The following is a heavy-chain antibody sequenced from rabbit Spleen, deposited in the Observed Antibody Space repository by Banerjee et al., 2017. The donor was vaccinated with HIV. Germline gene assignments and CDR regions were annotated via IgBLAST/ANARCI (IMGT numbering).Heavy chain of an antibody. V-gene: IGHV1S45*01. CDR3: GRGGDWGSRFDL. CDR1: GFSFSSYYD. D-gene: IGHD2-1*01. J-gene: IGHJ3*01. CDR2: IYTGDGST. Sequence: QEQLEESGGGLVQPEGSLTLTCTASGFSFSSYYDMCWVRQAPGKGLEWIGYIYTGDGSTGYASWVNGRFTISKTSSTTMTLQMTSLTGADTATYFCGRGGDWGSRFDLWGPGTLVTV.